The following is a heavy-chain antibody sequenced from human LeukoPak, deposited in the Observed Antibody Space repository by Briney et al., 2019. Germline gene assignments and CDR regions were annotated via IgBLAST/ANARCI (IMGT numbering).Heavy chain of an antibody. CDR3: AREGISMIVVVTKGYFDY. J-gene: IGHJ4*03. D-gene: IGHD3-22*01. V-gene: IGHV3-30*04. Sequence: PGRSLRLSCAASGFTFSSYAMHWVRQAPGKGLEWVAVISYDGSNKYYADSVKGRFTISRDNPKNTLYLQMNSLRAEDTAVYYCAREGISMIVVVTKGYFDYWGKGTTVTVSS. CDR1: GFTFSSYA. CDR2: ISYDGSNK.